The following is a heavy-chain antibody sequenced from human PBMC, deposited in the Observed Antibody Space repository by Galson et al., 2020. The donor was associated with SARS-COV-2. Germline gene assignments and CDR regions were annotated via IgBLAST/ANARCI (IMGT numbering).Heavy chain of an antibody. Sequence: SQASETLSLTCAVYGGSFSGYYWSLIRQPPGKGLEWIGEINHSGSTNYNPSLKSRVTISVDTSNNQFSLNLRSVTAADTAVYYCAREIKSGRGGFDYWGQGTLVTVSS. CDR3: AREIKSGRGGFDY. CDR1: GGSFSGYY. D-gene: IGHD3-10*01. CDR2: INHSGST. J-gene: IGHJ4*02. V-gene: IGHV4-34*01.